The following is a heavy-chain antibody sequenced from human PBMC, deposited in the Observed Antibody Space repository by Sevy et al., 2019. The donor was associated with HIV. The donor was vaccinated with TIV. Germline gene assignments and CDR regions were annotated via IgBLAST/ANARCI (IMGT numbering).Heavy chain of an antibody. CDR3: AGSGYCGGGSCYSGPNDY. Sequence: GGSLRLSCAASTFIFSSYSMHWVRQAPGKGLEWVSYISSSSGTRYYAGSVKGRFTISRDNAKNSLFLQMNSLRAEDTAVYYCAGSGYCGGGSCYSGPNDYWGQGTLVTVSS. J-gene: IGHJ4*02. CDR2: ISSSSGTR. V-gene: IGHV3-48*01. CDR1: TFIFSSYS. D-gene: IGHD2-15*01.